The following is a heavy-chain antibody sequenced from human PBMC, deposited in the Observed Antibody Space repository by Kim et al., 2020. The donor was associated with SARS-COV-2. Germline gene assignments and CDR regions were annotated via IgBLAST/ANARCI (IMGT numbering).Heavy chain of an antibody. J-gene: IGHJ4*02. CDR2: IYYSGST. CDR3: ARQGIAKRAIDY. CDR1: GGSISSYY. V-gene: IGHV4-59*13. D-gene: IGHD6-13*01. Sequence: SETLSLTCTVSGGSISSYYWSWIRQPPGKGLEWIGYIYYSGSTNYNPSLKSRVTISVDTSKNQFSLKLSSVTAADTAVYYCARQGIAKRAIDYWGQGTLVTVFS.